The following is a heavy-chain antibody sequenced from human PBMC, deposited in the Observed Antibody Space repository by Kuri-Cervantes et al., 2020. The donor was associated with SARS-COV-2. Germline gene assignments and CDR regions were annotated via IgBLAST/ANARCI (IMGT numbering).Heavy chain of an antibody. CDR2: INSDGSST. CDR1: GFTFSSYW. D-gene: IGHD3-10*01. CDR3: ASHRGPNWFDP. J-gene: IGHJ5*02. Sequence: GESLKISCAASGFTFSSYWMHWVRQAPGKGLVWVSRINSDGSSTSYADSVKGRFTISRDNAKNSLYLQMNSLRAEDTAVYYCASHRGPNWFDPWGQGTLVTVSS. V-gene: IGHV3-74*01.